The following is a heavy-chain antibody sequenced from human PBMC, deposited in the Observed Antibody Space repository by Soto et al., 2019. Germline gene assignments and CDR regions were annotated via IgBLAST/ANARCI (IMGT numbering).Heavy chain of an antibody. CDR1: GFTFSSYA. CDR2: ISGSGGST. CDR3: AKMELYYDILTGYPYYFDY. J-gene: IGHJ4*02. Sequence: SGGSLRLSCAASGFTFSSYAMSWVRQAPGKGLEWVSAISGSGGSTYYADSVKGRFTISRDNSKNTLYLQMNSLRAEDTAVYYCAKMELYYDILTGYPYYFDYWGQGTLVTVSS. D-gene: IGHD3-9*01. V-gene: IGHV3-23*01.